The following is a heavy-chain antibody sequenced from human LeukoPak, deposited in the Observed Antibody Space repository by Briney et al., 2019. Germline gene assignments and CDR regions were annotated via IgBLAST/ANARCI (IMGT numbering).Heavy chain of an antibody. D-gene: IGHD3-10*01. V-gene: IGHV1-18*01. J-gene: IGHJ5*02. Sequence: ASVKVSCKASGYTFTHYGITWVRQAPGQGLEWLGWISGYNGNANFAQKFQDRVTMTTDTSTTTAYMELRSLRSDDTAVYYCARVQGSRGTERGVRRWFDPWGQGTLVTVSS. CDR2: ISGYNGNA. CDR1: GYTFTHYG. CDR3: ARVQGSRGTERGVRRWFDP.